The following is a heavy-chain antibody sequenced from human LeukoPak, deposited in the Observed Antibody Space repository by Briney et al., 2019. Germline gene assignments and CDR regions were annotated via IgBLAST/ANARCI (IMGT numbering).Heavy chain of an antibody. CDR3: ARDDEGIDY. J-gene: IGHJ4*02. CDR1: GFTFSNYY. CDR2: IKGNGATT. V-gene: IGHV3-11*04. Sequence: GGSLRLSCEASGFTFSNYYMSWIRQAPGKGLEWVSHIKGNGATTYYADSVRGRFTISRDNAKNSLYLQMNSLRAEDTAVYYCARDDEGIDYWGQGTLVTVSS. D-gene: IGHD2-15*01.